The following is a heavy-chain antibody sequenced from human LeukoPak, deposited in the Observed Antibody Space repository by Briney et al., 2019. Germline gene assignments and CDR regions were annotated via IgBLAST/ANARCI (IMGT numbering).Heavy chain of an antibody. Sequence: SETLSLTCTVSGYSISSGYYWGWIRQPPGKGLEWIGSIYHSGSTYYNPSLKSRVTISVDTSKNQFSLKLSSVTAADTAVYYCARDYYDSSGYYFYYYYYYMDVWGKGTTVTISS. D-gene: IGHD3-22*01. CDR1: GYSISSGYY. CDR3: ARDYYDSSGYYFYYYYYYMDV. V-gene: IGHV4-38-2*02. CDR2: IYHSGST. J-gene: IGHJ6*03.